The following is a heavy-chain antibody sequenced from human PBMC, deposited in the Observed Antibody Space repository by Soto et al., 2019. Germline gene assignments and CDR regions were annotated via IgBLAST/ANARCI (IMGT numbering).Heavy chain of an antibody. CDR3: ASIGYCSSTSCHEVDY. J-gene: IGHJ4*02. V-gene: IGHV3-66*01. Sequence: EVQLVESGGGLVQPGGSMRLSCAASGFTVSSNYMSWVRQAPGKGLEWVSVIYSGGSTYYADSVKGRFTISRDNSKNTLYLQMNSLRAEDTAVYYCASIGYCSSTSCHEVDYWGQATVVTVSS. D-gene: IGHD2-2*01. CDR1: GFTVSSNY. CDR2: IYSGGST.